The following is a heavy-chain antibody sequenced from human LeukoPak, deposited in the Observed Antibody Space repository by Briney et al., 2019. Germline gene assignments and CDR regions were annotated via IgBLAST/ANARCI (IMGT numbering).Heavy chain of an antibody. D-gene: IGHD3-10*01. J-gene: IGHJ4*02. CDR2: INHGGST. CDR1: GGSLSAYY. V-gene: IGHV4-34*01. Sequence: PSETLSLTCAVYGGSLSAYYWTWIRQPPGKGLEWIGEINHGGSTNYNPSLKSRVTISIDTSKNQFSLKLSSVTAADTAIYYCARDAKYYFGSRTYFFFEYWGQGTLVTVSS. CDR3: ARDAKYYFGSRTYFFFEY.